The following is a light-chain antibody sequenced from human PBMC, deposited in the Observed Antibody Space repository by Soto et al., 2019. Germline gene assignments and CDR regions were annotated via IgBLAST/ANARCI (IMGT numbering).Light chain of an antibody. J-gene: IGKJ2*01. CDR3: QQYGSSRT. V-gene: IGKV3-20*01. CDR1: QSVSRSY. CDR2: GAS. Sequence: ETVLTQSPGTLSLSTGERATLSCRASQSVSRSYLAWYQQKPGQAPRLLIYGASSRATGILDRFSGSGSGTDFTLTISRLEPEAFAVYYCQQYGSSRTFGQGNKLEIK.